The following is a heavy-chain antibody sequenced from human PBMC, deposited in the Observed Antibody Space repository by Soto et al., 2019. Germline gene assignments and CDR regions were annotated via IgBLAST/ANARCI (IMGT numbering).Heavy chain of an antibody. J-gene: IGHJ6*02. V-gene: IGHV4-31*03. D-gene: IGHD3-3*01. Sequence: QVQLQESGPGLVKPSQTLSLTCTVSGGSISSGGYYWSWIRQHPGKGLVWIGYIYYSGSTYYNPSLNSRVTISVDTSKNQFSLKLSSVTAADTAVYYCARDRVGHNYYYYGMDVWGQGTTVTVSS. CDR1: GGSISSGGYY. CDR2: IYYSGST. CDR3: ARDRVGHNYYYYGMDV.